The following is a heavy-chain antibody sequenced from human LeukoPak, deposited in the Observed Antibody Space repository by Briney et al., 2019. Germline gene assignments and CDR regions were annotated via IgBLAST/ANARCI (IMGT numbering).Heavy chain of an antibody. CDR2: INGDGSSV. J-gene: IGHJ4*02. CDR3: ARVGPYCSGGSGYRASLDF. V-gene: IGHV3-74*01. Sequence: GGSLRLSCVASGFTFSSYWMHWVRQAPGKGLVWVSRINGDGSSVSYADSVRGQFTISRDNARNTLFLQMSSRRAEDTALYYCARVGPYCSGGSGYRASLDFWGQGNLVTVSS. D-gene: IGHD2-15*01. CDR1: GFTFSSYW.